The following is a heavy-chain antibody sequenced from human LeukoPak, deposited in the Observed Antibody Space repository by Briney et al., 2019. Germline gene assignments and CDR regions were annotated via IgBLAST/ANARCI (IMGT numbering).Heavy chain of an antibody. D-gene: IGHD3-22*01. V-gene: IGHV4-4*07. Sequence: PSETLSLTRTVSGGSISSYYWSWIRQPAGKGLEWIGRIYTSGKTNYNPSLKSRVTISVDKSKNQFSLKLSSVTAADTAVYYCARAGRYDSSGMGIFDYWGQGTLVTVSS. J-gene: IGHJ4*02. CDR1: GGSISSYY. CDR3: ARAGRYDSSGMGIFDY. CDR2: IYTSGKT.